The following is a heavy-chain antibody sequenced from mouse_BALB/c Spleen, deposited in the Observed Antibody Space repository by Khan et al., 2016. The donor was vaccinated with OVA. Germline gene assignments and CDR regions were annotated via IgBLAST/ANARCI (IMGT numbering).Heavy chain of an antibody. D-gene: IGHD2-1*01. CDR2: ISYSGST. CDR3: ARGSTISWFAY. V-gene: IGHV3-2*02. CDR1: GYSITSDYA. J-gene: IGHJ3*01. Sequence: VQLKESGPGLVRPSQSLSLTCTVTGYSITSDYAWNWIRQFPGNKLEWMGYISYSGSTSYNPSLKSRISITRDTSKNQFFLQLNSVTTEDTATYYCARGSTISWFAYWGQGTLVTVSA.